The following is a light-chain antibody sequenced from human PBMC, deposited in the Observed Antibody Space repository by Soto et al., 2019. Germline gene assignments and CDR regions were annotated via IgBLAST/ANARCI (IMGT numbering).Light chain of an antibody. J-gene: IGLJ1*01. CDR3: NSQTTSGIRV. V-gene: IGLV2-14*01. Sequence: QSALTQPASVSGSPGQSITISCTGTSSDVGLYDYVSWYQQHPGKAPQLMIYAVSNRPSGVSNRFSASKSGNTASLFISGLQAEDEADYYCNSQTTSGIRVFGTGTKVTVL. CDR1: SSDVGLYDY. CDR2: AVS.